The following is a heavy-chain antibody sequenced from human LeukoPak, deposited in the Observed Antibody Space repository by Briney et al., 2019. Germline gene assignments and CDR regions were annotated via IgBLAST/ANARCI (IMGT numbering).Heavy chain of an antibody. J-gene: IGHJ4*02. CDR2: IYYSGST. CDR3: AREGPHYYDSSGYYYLDY. V-gene: IGHV4-30-4*01. D-gene: IGHD3-22*01. Sequence: SETLSLTCTVSGGSISSGDYYWSRLRQPPGKGLEWIGYIYYSGSTYYNPSLKSRVTISVDTSKSQFSLKLSSVAAADTAVYYCAREGPHYYDSSGYYYLDYGGQGTRVSVSS. CDR1: GGSISSGDYY.